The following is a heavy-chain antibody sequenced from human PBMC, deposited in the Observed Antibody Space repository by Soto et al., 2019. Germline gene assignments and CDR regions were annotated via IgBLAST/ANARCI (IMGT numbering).Heavy chain of an antibody. CDR2: ISSSSSTI. J-gene: IGHJ6*03. D-gene: IGHD6-19*01. CDR1: GFTFSSYS. Sequence: GGSLRLSCAASGFTFSSYSMNWVRQAPGKGLEWVSYISSSSSTIYYADSVKGRFTISRDNAKNSLYLQMNSLRAEDTAVYYCARDGLSSGWSQGYYYYYMDVWGKGTTVTVSS. V-gene: IGHV3-48*01. CDR3: ARDGLSSGWSQGYYYYYMDV.